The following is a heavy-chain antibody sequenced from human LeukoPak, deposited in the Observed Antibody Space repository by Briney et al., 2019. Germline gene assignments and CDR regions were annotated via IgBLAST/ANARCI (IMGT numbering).Heavy chain of an antibody. J-gene: IGHJ3*02. CDR3: AREKIQQLVHDAFDI. D-gene: IGHD6-13*01. Sequence: ASVKVSCKASGYTFTGYYMHWVRQAPGRGLEWMGWINPNSGGTNYAQKFQGRVTMTRDTSISTAYMELSRLRSDDTAVYYCAREKIQQLVHDAFDIWGQGTMVTVSS. CDR2: INPNSGGT. V-gene: IGHV1-2*02. CDR1: GYTFTGYY.